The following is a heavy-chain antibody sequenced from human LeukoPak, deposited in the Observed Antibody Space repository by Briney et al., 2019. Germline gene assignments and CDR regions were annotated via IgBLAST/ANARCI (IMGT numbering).Heavy chain of an antibody. D-gene: IGHD3-22*01. CDR1: GGTFSSYA. V-gene: IGHV1-69*13. Sequence: SVKVSCKASGGTFSSYAISWVRQAPGQGLEWMGGIIPIFGTANYAQKFQGRVTTTADESTSTAYMELSSLRSEDTAMYYCARGGHYYDSSGYFSFDYWGQGTLVTVSS. CDR3: ARGGHYYDSSGYFSFDY. CDR2: IIPIFGTA. J-gene: IGHJ4*02.